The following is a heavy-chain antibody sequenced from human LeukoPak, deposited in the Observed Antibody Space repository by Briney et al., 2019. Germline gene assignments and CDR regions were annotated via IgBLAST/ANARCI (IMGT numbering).Heavy chain of an antibody. J-gene: IGHJ4*02. V-gene: IGHV1-2*06. Sequence: ASVKVSCKASGYTFTSYDINWVRQAPGQGLEWMGRINPNSGGTNYAQKFQGRVTMTRDTSISTAYMELSRLRSDDTAVYYCARAVRSVTGDYWGQGTLVTVSS. CDR3: ARAVRSVTGDY. CDR2: INPNSGGT. D-gene: IGHD1-14*01. CDR1: GYTFTSYD.